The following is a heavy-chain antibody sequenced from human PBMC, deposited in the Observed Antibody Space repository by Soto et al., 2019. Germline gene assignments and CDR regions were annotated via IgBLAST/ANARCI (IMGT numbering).Heavy chain of an antibody. D-gene: IGHD3-3*01. J-gene: IGHJ4*02. CDR1: GGSVNSGDYY. V-gene: IGHV4-31*03. Sequence: QVQLQESGPGLVKPSQTLSLICTVSGGSVNSGDYYWSWVRQHPGKALEWIGYIYYSGSTYYNPSPASRVTISVDTSKNQFSLNLSSVTAADTAVYYCARRRTNFWSGYASFFDYWGQGTLVTVSS. CDR2: IYYSGST. CDR3: ARRRTNFWSGYASFFDY.